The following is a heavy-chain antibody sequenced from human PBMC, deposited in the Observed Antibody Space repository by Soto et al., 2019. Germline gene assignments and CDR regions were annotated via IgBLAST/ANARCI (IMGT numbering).Heavy chain of an antibody. J-gene: IGHJ6*02. CDR3: AGLMSSGYYYGMDV. V-gene: IGHV1-69*02. CDR1: GGTFRSYT. D-gene: IGHD3-10*01. Sequence: QVQLVQSGAEVKKPGSSVKVSCKASGGTFRSYTISWVRQAPGQGLEWMGRIIPILGIANYAQKFQGRVTITADNSTSTAYVELSSLRSEDTAVYYCAGLMSSGYYYGMDVWGQGTTVTVSS. CDR2: IIPILGIA.